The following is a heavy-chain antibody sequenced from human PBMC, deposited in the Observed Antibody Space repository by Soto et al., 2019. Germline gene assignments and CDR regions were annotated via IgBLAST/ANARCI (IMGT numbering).Heavy chain of an antibody. CDR1: GGTFSSYA. D-gene: IGHD2-2*01. CDR3: ARSQGSSASLETSYHYYSGMDV. J-gene: IGHJ6*02. CDR2: IIPISGTA. V-gene: IGHV1-69*01. Sequence: QVQLVQSGAEVKKPGSSVKVSCKASGGTFSSYAISWVRQAPGQGLEWMGGIIPISGTANYAQKFQGRVTIPAAESTSSVYMELRRLRSEDTAVYYCARSQGSSASLETSYHYYSGMDVWGQGTTVTVSS.